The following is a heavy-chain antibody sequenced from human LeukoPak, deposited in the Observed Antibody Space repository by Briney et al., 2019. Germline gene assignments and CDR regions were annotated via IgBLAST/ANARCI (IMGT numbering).Heavy chain of an antibody. CDR1: GFTFSSCA. D-gene: IGHD6-25*01. V-gene: IGHV3-23*05. Sequence: PGGSLRLSCAASGFTFSSCAMSWVRQAPGKGLEWVSTIIDSGNSLYYADSVEGRFTISRDNSKNTLYLQMNSLRAGDTAVYYCARRTAATYHFDYWGQGTLVTVSS. CDR2: IIDSGNSL. CDR3: ARRTAATYHFDY. J-gene: IGHJ4*02.